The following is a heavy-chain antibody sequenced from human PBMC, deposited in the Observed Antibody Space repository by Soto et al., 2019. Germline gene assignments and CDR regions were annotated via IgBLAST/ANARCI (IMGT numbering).Heavy chain of an antibody. Sequence: GGPLTLSCAASGLNFSHYASYRVRQAPGKGLDWVSAISVSGGCTYYADSVRGRFTISRDNSKNTLYLQVSSLRADDTAVYYCAKSYLADSATSGVDYWGQGTLVNVSA. CDR3: AKSYLADSATSGVDY. CDR1: GLNFSHYA. D-gene: IGHD6-25*01. CDR2: ISVSGGCT. V-gene: IGHV3-23*01. J-gene: IGHJ4*02.